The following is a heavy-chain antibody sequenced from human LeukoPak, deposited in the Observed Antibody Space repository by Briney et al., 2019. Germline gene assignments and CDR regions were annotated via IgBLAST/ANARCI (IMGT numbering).Heavy chain of an antibody. CDR1: GFTFSRYA. CDR3: ARDWKLNSGWAFDY. CDR2: IWFDGGNK. D-gene: IGHD6-19*01. J-gene: IGHJ4*02. V-gene: IGHV3-33*01. Sequence: GGSLRLSCAASGFTFSRYAMHWVHQAPGKGLEWMAVIWFDGGNKYYADSVKGRFTISRDNSRNTVFLQMDSLRAEDTAVYYCARDWKLNSGWAFDYWGQGSLVTVSS.